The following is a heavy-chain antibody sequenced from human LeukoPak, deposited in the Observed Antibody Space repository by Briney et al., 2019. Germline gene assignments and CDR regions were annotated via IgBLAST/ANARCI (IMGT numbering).Heavy chain of an antibody. J-gene: IGHJ6*02. D-gene: IGHD2-8*01. CDR1: GLTFDDYA. CDR2: ISWNSGSI. CDR3: AKDRAYCTNGVCHYYYYYGMDV. V-gene: IGHV3-9*01. Sequence: HPGGSLRLSCAASGLTFDDYAMHWVRQAPGKGLEWVSGISWNSGSIGYADSVKGRFTISRDNAKNSLYLQMNSLRAEDTALYYCAKDRAYCTNGVCHYYYYYGMDVWGQGTTVTVSS.